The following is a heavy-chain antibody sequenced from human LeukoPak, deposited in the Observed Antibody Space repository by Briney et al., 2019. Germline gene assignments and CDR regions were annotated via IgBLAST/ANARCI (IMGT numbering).Heavy chain of an antibody. CDR2: INPSGTST. CDR1: GYTFTNFY. D-gene: IGHD2-21*02. CDR3: ARGPAAVTAPGDY. J-gene: IGHJ4*02. V-gene: IGHV1-46*01. Sequence: GASVKVSCKTSGYTFTNFYLHWVRQAPGQGLEWMGIINPSGTSTSYAQKFQSRVTMTRDMSTSTVYMELSSLRSEDTAVYYCARGPAAVTAPGDYWGQGTLVTVSS.